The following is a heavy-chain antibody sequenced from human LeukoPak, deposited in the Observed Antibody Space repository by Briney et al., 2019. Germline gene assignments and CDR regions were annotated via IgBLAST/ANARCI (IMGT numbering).Heavy chain of an antibody. CDR2: IIPTFGTA. CDR3: ATKRMYSNFDYYYYYMDV. V-gene: IGHV1-69*01. D-gene: IGHD4-11*01. J-gene: IGHJ6*03. Sequence: SVKVSCKASGGTFSSYAISWVRQAPGQGLEWMGGIIPTFGTANYAQKFQGRVTITADESTSTAYMELSSLRSEDTAVYYCATKRMYSNFDYYYYYMDVWGKGTTVTVSS. CDR1: GGTFSSYA.